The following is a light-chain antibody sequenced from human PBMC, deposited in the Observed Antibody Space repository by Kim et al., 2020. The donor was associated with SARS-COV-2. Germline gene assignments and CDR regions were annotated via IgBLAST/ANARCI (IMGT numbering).Light chain of an antibody. Sequence: ASVVDRVTITCRASQSIMSYLNWYQQKPEKAPKLLIYAASSLQSGVPSRFSGSGSGTDFTLSISSLRPEDFATYYCQQSYSTPRTFGQGTKVDIK. CDR1: QSIMSY. CDR3: QQSYSTPRT. J-gene: IGKJ1*01. CDR2: AAS. V-gene: IGKV1-39*01.